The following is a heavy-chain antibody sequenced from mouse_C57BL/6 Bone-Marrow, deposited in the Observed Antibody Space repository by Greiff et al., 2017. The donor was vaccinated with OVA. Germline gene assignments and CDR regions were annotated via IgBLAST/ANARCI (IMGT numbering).Heavy chain of an antibody. CDR1: GFNIKDDY. V-gene: IGHV14-4*01. J-gene: IGHJ1*03. CDR2: IDPENGDT. Sequence: DVKLVESGAELVRPGASVKLSCTASGFNIKDDYMHWVKQRPEQGLEWIGWIDPENGDTEYASKFQGKATITADTSSNTAYLQLSSLTSEDTAVYYCATPYYGSSYWYFDVWGTGTTVTVSS. D-gene: IGHD1-1*01. CDR3: ATPYYGSSYWYFDV.